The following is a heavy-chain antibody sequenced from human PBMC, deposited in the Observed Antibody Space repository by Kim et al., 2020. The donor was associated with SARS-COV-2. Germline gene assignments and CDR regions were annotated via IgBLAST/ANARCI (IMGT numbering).Heavy chain of an antibody. CDR1: GFTFSHAW. V-gene: IGHV3-15*01. Sequence: GGSLRLSCAASGFTFSHAWMSWVRQTAGKGLEWVGRIKTKGDGETTDYAAPVKGRFTISRDDSKNTLYLQMSGLRTEDTAIYYCTTGPACSGACYSSQFDYWGQRTLVSVSS. CDR2: IKTKGDGETT. CDR3: TTGPACSGACYSSQFDY. D-gene: IGHD2-21*02. J-gene: IGHJ4*02.